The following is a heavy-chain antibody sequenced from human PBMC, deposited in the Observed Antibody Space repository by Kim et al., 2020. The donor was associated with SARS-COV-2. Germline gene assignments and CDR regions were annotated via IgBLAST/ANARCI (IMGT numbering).Heavy chain of an antibody. D-gene: IGHD3-10*01. CDR3: AKDYYGSESYYYYGMDV. Sequence: GGSLRLSCAASGFTFSSYAMSWVRQAPGKGLEWVSAISGSGGSTYYADSVKGRFTISRDNSKNTLYLQMNSLRAEDTAVYYCAKDYYGSESYYYYGMDVWGQGTPGTVSS. CDR2: ISGSGGST. V-gene: IGHV3-23*01. CDR1: GFTFSSYA. J-gene: IGHJ6*02.